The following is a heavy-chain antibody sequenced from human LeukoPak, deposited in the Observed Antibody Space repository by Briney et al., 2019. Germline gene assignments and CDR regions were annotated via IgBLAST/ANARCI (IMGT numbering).Heavy chain of an antibody. V-gene: IGHV1-18*01. J-gene: IGHJ4*02. CDR1: GYTFTSYG. D-gene: IGHD2-2*01. CDR3: ARARYCSSTSCRDAFDI. CDR2: IGAYNGNT. Sequence: ASVKVSCKASGYTFTSYGISWVRQAPGQGLEWMGWIGAYNGNTNYAQKLQGRVTMTTDTSTSTAYMELRSLRSDDTAVYYCARARYCSSTSCRDAFDIWGQGTLVTVPS.